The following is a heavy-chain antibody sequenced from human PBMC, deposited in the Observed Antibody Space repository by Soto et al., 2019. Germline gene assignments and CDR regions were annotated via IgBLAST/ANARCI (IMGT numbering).Heavy chain of an antibody. V-gene: IGHV3-30*18. D-gene: IGHD3-10*01. CDR2: ISYDGYLK. J-gene: IGHJ6*02. CDR1: GFTFSTYG. Sequence: PGGSLRLSCAASGFTFSTYGMQWVRQAPGKGLEWVAVISYDGYLKYYVDAAKGRFTVARDNSKNTLFLEMNSLRVEDTAVYFCAKDFKVSGSHYGTLNYYYGMDVWGQGTTVTVSS. CDR3: AKDFKVSGSHYGTLNYYYGMDV.